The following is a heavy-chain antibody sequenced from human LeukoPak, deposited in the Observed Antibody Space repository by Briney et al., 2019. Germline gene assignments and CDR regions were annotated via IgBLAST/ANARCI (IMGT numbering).Heavy chain of an antibody. CDR3: AREVVGASGDY. CDR1: GYTFTSYY. J-gene: IGHJ4*02. D-gene: IGHD1-26*01. CDR2: INPSGGST. V-gene: IGHV1-46*01. Sequence: ASVKVSCTASGYTFTSYYMHWVRQAPGQGLEWMGIINPSGGSTSYAQKFQGRVTMTRDTSTSTVYMELGSLRSEDTAVYYCAREVVGASGDYWGQGTLVTVSS.